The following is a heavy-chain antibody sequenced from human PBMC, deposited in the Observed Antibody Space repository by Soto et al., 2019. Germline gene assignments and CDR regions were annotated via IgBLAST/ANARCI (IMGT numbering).Heavy chain of an antibody. V-gene: IGHV3-33*01. CDR1: GFTFSSYG. CDR2: IWYDGSNK. Sequence: GGSLRLSCAASGFTFSSYGMHWVRQAPGKGLEWVAVIWYDGSNKYYADSVKGRFTISRDNSKNTLYLQMNSLRAEDTAVYYCARDLGTPRPYSSSWHYYYYGMDVWGQGTTVTVSS. CDR3: ARDLGTPRPYSSSWHYYYYGMDV. D-gene: IGHD6-13*01. J-gene: IGHJ6*02.